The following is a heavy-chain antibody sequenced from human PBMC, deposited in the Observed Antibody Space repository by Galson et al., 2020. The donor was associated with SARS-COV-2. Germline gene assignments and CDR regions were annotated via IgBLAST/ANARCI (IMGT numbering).Heavy chain of an antibody. J-gene: IGHJ5*02. CDR1: GFTFSSYG. Sequence: GGSLRLSCAASGFTFSSYGMHWVSQAPGKGLEWVAVISYDGSNSYHADSVKGRFTISKDNSKNTLYLQMNNLRAEDTAVYYCARPINHYYGGWFDPWGQGTLVTVSS. CDR2: ISYDGSNS. CDR3: ARPINHYYGGWFDP. V-gene: IGHV3-30-3*01. D-gene: IGHD3-22*01.